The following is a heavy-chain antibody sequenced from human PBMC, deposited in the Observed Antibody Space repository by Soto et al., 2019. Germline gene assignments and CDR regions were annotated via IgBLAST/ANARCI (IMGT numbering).Heavy chain of an antibody. Sequence: TXSLTCTVSGGSISSGGYYWSWIRQHPGKGLEWIGYIYYSGSTYYNPSLKSRVTISVDTSKNQFSLKLSSVTAADTAVYYCATGFLGYCSTTSCYWSWGQGTLVTVSS. CDR3: ATGFLGYCSTTSCYWS. D-gene: IGHD2-2*01. V-gene: IGHV4-31*03. CDR1: GGSISSGGYY. CDR2: IYYSGST. J-gene: IGHJ4*02.